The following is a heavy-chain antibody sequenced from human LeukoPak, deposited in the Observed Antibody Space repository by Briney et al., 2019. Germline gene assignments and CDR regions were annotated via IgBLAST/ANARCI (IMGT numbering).Heavy chain of an antibody. D-gene: IGHD4-17*01. CDR2: VTNGGAT. J-gene: IGHJ5*02. CDR3: ASANYGDPLPNWFDP. V-gene: IGHV3-69-1*01. Sequence: GGSLRLSCVASGFTFSDYIMVWVRQAPGKGLEWVSAVTNGGATFDADSVKGRFTTSRDNAKNSLYLQMNSLRAEDTAVYYCASANYGDPLPNWFDPWGQGTLVTVSS. CDR1: GFTFSDYI.